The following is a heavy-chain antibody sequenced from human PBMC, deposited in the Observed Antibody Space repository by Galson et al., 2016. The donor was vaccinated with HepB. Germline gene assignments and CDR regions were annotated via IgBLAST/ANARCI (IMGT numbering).Heavy chain of an antibody. Sequence: CAISGDTVSSNGAAWNWIRQSPSRGLEWLGRTYYRSKGYNNYAVSVQGRITINPDTSKNQYSLQLNSVTPEDTAVYYCARNRGTWDGSGELIDIWGQGTMVTVSS. D-gene: IGHD3-10*01. CDR2: TYYRSKGYN. CDR3: ARNRGTWDGSGELIDI. V-gene: IGHV6-1*01. J-gene: IGHJ3*02. CDR1: GDTVSSNGAA.